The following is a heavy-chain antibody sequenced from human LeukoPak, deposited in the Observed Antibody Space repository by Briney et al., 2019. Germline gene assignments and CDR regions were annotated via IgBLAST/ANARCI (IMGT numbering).Heavy chain of an antibody. J-gene: IGHJ3*02. Sequence: SETLSLTCTVSGYSISSPYYWGWIRQPPGKGLEWIGSMYHSGNTYYNPSLKSRVTISVDTSKNQFSLKLSSVTAADTAFYYCARGAGSTISNDAFDIWGQGTMVTVSS. V-gene: IGHV4-38-2*02. D-gene: IGHD2-15*01. CDR3: ARGAGSTISNDAFDI. CDR2: MYHSGNT. CDR1: GYSISSPYY.